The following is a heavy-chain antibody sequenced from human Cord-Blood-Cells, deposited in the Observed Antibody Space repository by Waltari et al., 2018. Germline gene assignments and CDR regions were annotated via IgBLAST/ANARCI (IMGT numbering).Heavy chain of an antibody. Sequence: QVQLQPWGAGLLKPPETLSLPSPVYGGSFSGYYWSWIRQPPGKGLEWIGEINHSGSTNYNPSLKSRVTISVDTSKNQFSLKLSSVTAADTAVYYCARFRGSGSYWYFDLWGRGTLVTVSS. CDR1: GGSFSGYY. CDR3: ARFRGSGSYWYFDL. V-gene: IGHV4-34*01. D-gene: IGHD3-10*01. CDR2: INHSGST. J-gene: IGHJ2*01.